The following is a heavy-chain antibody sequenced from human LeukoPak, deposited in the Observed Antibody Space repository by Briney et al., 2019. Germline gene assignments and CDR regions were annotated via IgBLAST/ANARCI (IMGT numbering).Heavy chain of an antibody. CDR1: GGSISSSSYY. CDR2: IYYSGST. Sequence: SETLSLTCTVSGGSISSSSYYWGWIRQPPGKGLERIGSIYYSGSTYYNPSLKSRVTISVDTSKNQFSLKLSSVTAADTAVYYCARDPVGATSWFDPWGQGTLVTVSS. D-gene: IGHD1-26*01. J-gene: IGHJ5*02. V-gene: IGHV4-39*07. CDR3: ARDPVGATSWFDP.